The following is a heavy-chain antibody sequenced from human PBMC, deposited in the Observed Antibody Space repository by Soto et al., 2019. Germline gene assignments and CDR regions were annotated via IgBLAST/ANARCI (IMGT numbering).Heavy chain of an antibody. J-gene: IGHJ4*02. V-gene: IGHV3-30-3*01. CDR1: GFPFSSYA. Sequence: GGSLTLSCAASGFPFSSYAMHWVRQAPGKGLEWVAVISYDGSNKYYADSVKGRFTISRDNSKNTLYLQMNSLRAEDTAVYYSARDQYTISVDKKYYFDYWGQGTLVTVSS. CDR3: ARDQYTISVDKKYYFDY. D-gene: IGHD5-12*01. CDR2: ISYDGSNK.